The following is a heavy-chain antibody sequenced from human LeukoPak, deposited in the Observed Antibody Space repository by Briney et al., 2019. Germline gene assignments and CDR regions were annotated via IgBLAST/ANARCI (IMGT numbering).Heavy chain of an antibody. CDR3: AKGSTMLRGVIDY. J-gene: IGHJ4*02. D-gene: IGHD3-10*01. CDR2: TSASGGST. Sequence: GLEWXXXTSASGGSTYYADSVKGRFTLSRDTSKSTLYLQMNSLRAEDTAVYYCAKGSTMLRGVIDYWGQGTLVTVSS. V-gene: IGHV3-23*01.